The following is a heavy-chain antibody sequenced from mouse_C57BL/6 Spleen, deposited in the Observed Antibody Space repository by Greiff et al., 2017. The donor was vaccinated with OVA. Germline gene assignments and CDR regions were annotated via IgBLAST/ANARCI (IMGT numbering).Heavy chain of an antibody. Sequence: VKLQQSDAELVKPGASVKISCKVSGYTFTDHTIHWMKQRPEQGLEWIGYIYPRDGSTKYNEKFKGKATLTADKSSSTAYMQLNSLTSEDSVVYFCARGDDYLFWFAYWGQGTLVTVSA. CDR3: ARGDDYLFWFAY. CDR1: GYTFTDHT. D-gene: IGHD2-4*01. CDR2: IYPRDGST. J-gene: IGHJ3*01. V-gene: IGHV1-78*01.